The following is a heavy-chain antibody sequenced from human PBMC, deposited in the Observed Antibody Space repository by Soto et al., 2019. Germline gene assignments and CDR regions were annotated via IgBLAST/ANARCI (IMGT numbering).Heavy chain of an antibody. CDR2: FIPIFRTL. J-gene: IGHJ3*01. CDR3: VRDRRIYYSDPHDEFGASDYEV. Sequence: QVQLIQSEAEVKKPGSSVRVSCTASGGIFGSHGFSWVRQAPGQRLEWVGGFIPIFRTLTDTEKFQARVRIAADESTNTVYLDLSSLTSEDTAVYYCVRDRRIYYSDPHDEFGASDYEVWGQGTMVSFSS. D-gene: IGHD3-22*01. V-gene: IGHV1-69*01. CDR1: GGIFGSHG.